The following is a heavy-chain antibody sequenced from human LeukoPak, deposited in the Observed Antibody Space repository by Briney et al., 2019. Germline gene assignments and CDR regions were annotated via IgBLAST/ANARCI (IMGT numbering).Heavy chain of an antibody. CDR1: GYTFTSYD. CDR2: MNPSSGNT. CDR3: ARVVSGYYYYYSMDV. Sequence: ASVKVSCKASGYTFTSYDINWVRQATGQGLEWMGWMNPSSGNTGYAQKFQGRVTITRNTSISTAYMELSSLRSEDTAVYYCARVVSGYYYYYSMDVWGKGTTVTVSS. D-gene: IGHD6-6*01. V-gene: IGHV1-8*03. J-gene: IGHJ6*03.